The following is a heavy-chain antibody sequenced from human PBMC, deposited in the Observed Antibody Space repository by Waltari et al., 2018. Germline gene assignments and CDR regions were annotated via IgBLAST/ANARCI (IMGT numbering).Heavy chain of an antibody. CDR1: GGSITTSRHY. J-gene: IGHJ3*01. Sequence: QLQLQESGPGLVKPSETLSLTCSVSGGSITTSRHYWGWIRQPPGQGLEWIATLSYNGATYHSPSLTSRVTMSRDTSKNQLSLTLGAVTAADAAVYYCATYIGASVGTAAFDVWGQGKMVIVSS. CDR2: LSYNGAT. D-gene: IGHD5-12*01. CDR3: ATYIGASVGTAAFDV. V-gene: IGHV4-39*01.